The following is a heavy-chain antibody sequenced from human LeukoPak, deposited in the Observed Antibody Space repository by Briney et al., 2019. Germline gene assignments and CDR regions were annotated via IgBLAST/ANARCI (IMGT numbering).Heavy chain of an antibody. J-gene: IGHJ4*02. D-gene: IGHD6-13*01. CDR2: IYSGGIT. CDR1: GFTVSSSY. V-gene: IGHV3-53*01. Sequence: PGGSLRLSCAVSGFTVSSSYMSWVRQAPGKGLEWVSVIYSGGITYYADSVKGRFTISRDNSKNTLYLQMNSLRAEDTALYHCARGYSSSWVALDYWGQGTLVTVSS. CDR3: ARGYSSSWVALDY.